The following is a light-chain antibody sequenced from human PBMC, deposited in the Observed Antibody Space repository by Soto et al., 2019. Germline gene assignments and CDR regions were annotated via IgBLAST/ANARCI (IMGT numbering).Light chain of an antibody. Sequence: SYELTQLPSVSVAPGKTARITCEGNSIGSKAVHWYQHKPGQAPVLVIYYDADRPSRIPERFSGSNSGNTATLTISRVEAGDEADYYCQVWDNFSDHWVFGGGTKVTVL. CDR2: YDA. CDR1: SIGSKA. J-gene: IGLJ3*02. V-gene: IGLV3-21*04. CDR3: QVWDNFSDHWV.